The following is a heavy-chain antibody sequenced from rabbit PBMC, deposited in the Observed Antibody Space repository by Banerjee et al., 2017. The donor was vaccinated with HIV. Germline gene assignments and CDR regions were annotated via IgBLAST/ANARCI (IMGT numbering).Heavy chain of an antibody. Sequence: QEQLVESGGGLVQPGGSLKLSCKASGFDFSSYGVSWVRQAPGKGLEWIGYIDPVFGSTIYASWVNGRFTISSHNAQNTLYLQLNSLTAADTATYFCARGLVAGVLDLWGPGTLVTVS. CDR2: IDPVFGST. V-gene: IGHV1S47*01. D-gene: IGHD3-3*01. J-gene: IGHJ4*01. CDR3: ARGLVAGVLDL. CDR1: GFDFSSYG.